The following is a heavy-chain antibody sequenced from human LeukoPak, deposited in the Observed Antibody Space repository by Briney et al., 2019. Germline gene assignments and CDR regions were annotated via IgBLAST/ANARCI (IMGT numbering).Heavy chain of an antibody. J-gene: IGHJ4*02. Sequence: SQTLSLTCTVSGGSISSYYWSWIRQPPGKGLEWIGYIYYSGSTNYNPSLKSRVTISVDTSKNQFSLKLSSVTAADTAVYYCARGPIGGRSYFDYWGQGTLVTVSS. D-gene: IGHD3-10*01. CDR3: ARGPIGGRSYFDY. V-gene: IGHV4-59*01. CDR1: GGSISSYY. CDR2: IYYSGST.